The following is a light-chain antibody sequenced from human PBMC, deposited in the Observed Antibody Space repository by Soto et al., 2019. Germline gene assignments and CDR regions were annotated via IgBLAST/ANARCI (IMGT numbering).Light chain of an antibody. J-gene: IGKJ4*01. CDR3: QQASSFPLT. V-gene: IGKV1D-12*01. Sequence: DIQMTQSPSSVSASVGDRVTISCRASQGINSWLAWYQQKPGKAPKLLIYTASNLEGGVPSRFSGSGSGTDFTLTISSLQPEDFATYYCQQASSFPLTFGGGTRVEIK. CDR2: TAS. CDR1: QGINSW.